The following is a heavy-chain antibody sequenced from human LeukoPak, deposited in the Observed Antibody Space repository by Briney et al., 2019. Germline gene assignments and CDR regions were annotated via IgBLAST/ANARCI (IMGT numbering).Heavy chain of an antibody. CDR3: AKVAYSGNDNDAFDI. D-gene: IGHD5-12*01. Sequence: GGSLRLSCAASGFTFSSYSMNWVRQAPGKGLEWVSSISSSSSYIYYADSVKGRFTISRDNAKNSLYLQMNSLRAEDTAVYYCAKVAYSGNDNDAFDIWGQGTMVTVSS. J-gene: IGHJ3*02. V-gene: IGHV3-21*04. CDR2: ISSSSSYI. CDR1: GFTFSSYS.